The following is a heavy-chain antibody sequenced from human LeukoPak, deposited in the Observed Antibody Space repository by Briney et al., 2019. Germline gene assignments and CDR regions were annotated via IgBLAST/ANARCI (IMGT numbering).Heavy chain of an antibody. Sequence: GGSLRLSCAASGFTFSSYAMSWVRQAPGKGLEWVANIKPDGSEENYVGSVKGRFTISRDNAKSLLYLQMTGLRAEDTAMYYCARNTVAAPGDSWGQGTLVTVSS. J-gene: IGHJ4*02. CDR2: IKPDGSEE. CDR3: ARNTVAAPGDS. V-gene: IGHV3-7*01. CDR1: GFTFSSYA. D-gene: IGHD6-13*01.